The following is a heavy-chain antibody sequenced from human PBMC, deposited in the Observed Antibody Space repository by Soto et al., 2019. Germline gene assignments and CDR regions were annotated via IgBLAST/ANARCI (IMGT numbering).Heavy chain of an antibody. CDR3: ARETTACFDY. V-gene: IGHV3-11*01. Sequence: GALRLSCAASGFTFSDYYMTWIRQAPGKGPEWVSHISSSGSTIYYADSVKGRFTISRDNAKNSLYLQMNSLRAEDTALYYCARETTACFDYWGQGTLVTVSS. D-gene: IGHD4-17*01. J-gene: IGHJ4*02. CDR2: ISSSGSTI. CDR1: GFTFSDYY.